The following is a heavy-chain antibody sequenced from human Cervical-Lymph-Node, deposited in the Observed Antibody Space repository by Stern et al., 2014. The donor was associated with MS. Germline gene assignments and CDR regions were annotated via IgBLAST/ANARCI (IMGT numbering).Heavy chain of an antibody. CDR1: GYTFTSYA. J-gene: IGHJ4*02. Sequence: QVQLVQSGAEVKKPGASVKVSCKASGYTFTSYAMHWVRQAPGQRLEWMGWINAGNGNTKYSQKFQGRVTITRDTSASTAYMELSSLRSEDTAVYYCARAYGYSRHLYYFDYWGQGTLVTVSS. CDR3: ARAYGYSRHLYYFDY. D-gene: IGHD6-13*01. V-gene: IGHV1-3*01. CDR2: INAGNGNT.